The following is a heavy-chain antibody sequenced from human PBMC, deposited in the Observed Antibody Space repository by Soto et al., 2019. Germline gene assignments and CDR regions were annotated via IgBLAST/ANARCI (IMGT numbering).Heavy chain of an antibody. CDR3: ARSLGAVTTKAGAY. D-gene: IGHD4-17*01. CDR1: GGSISNYY. Sequence: QVQLQQWGAGLLKPSETLSLTCAVYGGSISNYYWSWIRQPPGKWLEWIGEINHSGSTNYNPSHNNRLTISVDTSKNHFSLKLSSVTAADTAVYYCARSLGAVTTKAGAYWGQGTLVTVSS. V-gene: IGHV4-34*01. J-gene: IGHJ4*02. CDR2: INHSGST.